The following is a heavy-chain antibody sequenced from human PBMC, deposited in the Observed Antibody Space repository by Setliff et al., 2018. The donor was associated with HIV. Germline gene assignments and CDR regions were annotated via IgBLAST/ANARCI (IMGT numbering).Heavy chain of an antibody. J-gene: IGHJ4*02. CDR1: GLSISSNY. D-gene: IGHD2-21*01. CDR3: ARVVVVIGSQDYFDY. Sequence: GGSLRLSGAASGLSISSNYMSWVRQAPGKGLEWVSIIYSGGDAYYSDSLKGRFTISRDNSRNTLYLQMSSLRADDTAVYYCARVVVVIGSQDYFDYWGQGMLVTVSS. CDR2: IYSGGDA. V-gene: IGHV3-66*02.